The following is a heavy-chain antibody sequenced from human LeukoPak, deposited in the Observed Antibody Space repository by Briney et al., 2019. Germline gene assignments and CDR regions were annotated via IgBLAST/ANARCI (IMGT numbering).Heavy chain of an antibody. D-gene: IGHD2-2*01. CDR2: IYYSGST. CDR3: ARQYCSSTNCYYFDY. CDR1: GGSISSYF. J-gene: IGHJ4*02. V-gene: IGHV4-59*01. Sequence: SETLSLTCTVSGGSISSYFWSWIRQPPGKGLEWIGYIYYSGSTNYNPSLKSRVTISVDTSKNQFSLTLSSVTAADTAVYYCARQYCSSTNCYYFDYWGQGTLVTVFS.